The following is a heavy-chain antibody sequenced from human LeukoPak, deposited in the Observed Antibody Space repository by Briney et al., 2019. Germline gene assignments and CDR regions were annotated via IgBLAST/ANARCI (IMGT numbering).Heavy chain of an antibody. D-gene: IGHD3-10*01. V-gene: IGHV3-49*04. Sequence: PGASLRLSCATSGFSFSGYAMTWVRQAPGKGLEWVGFIRSKAYGGTTEYAASVKGRFTISRDDSKSIAYLQMNSLKTEDTAVYYCTRGRVTMIRGVIAYFDYWGQGTLVTVSS. CDR3: TRGRVTMIRGVIAYFDY. CDR1: GFSFSGYA. J-gene: IGHJ4*02. CDR2: IRSKAYGGTT.